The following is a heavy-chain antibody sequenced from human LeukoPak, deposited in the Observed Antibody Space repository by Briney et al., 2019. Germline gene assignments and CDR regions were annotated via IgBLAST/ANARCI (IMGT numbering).Heavy chain of an antibody. CDR1: GFTFSSYG. D-gene: IGHD3-10*01. V-gene: IGHV3-30*02. J-gene: IGHJ4*02. CDR3: AKHYGSALRYYFDY. Sequence: PGGSLRLSCAASGFTFSSYGMHWVRQAPGKGLEWVAFIRYDGSNKYYADSVKGRFTISRDNSKNTLYLQMNSLRAEDTAVYYCAKHYGSALRYYFDYWGQGTLVTVSS. CDR2: IRYDGSNK.